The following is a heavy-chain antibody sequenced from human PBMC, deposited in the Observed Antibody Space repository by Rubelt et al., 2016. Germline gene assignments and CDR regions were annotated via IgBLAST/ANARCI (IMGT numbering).Heavy chain of an antibody. CDR2: IYSGGNT. Sequence: SCSCTVSGYSISSGYSWGWIRQPPGKGLEWIGNIYSGGNTYYNPSLKSRVTISVDTSKKQFTLKLTSVTATDTAVYYCARQIGDTRTDSSSDWFDPWGQGNPVTGSS. J-gene: IGHJ5*02. V-gene: IGHV4-38-2*02. D-gene: IGHD6-13*01. CDR3: ARQIGDTRTDSSSDWFDP. CDR1: GYSISSGYS.